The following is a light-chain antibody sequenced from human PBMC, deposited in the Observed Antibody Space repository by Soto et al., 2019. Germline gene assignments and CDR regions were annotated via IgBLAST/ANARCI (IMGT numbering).Light chain of an antibody. CDR3: ISHSSSSTLVV. V-gene: IGLV2-14*03. CDR1: SSDVGGYNY. Sequence: QSALTQPASMSGSPGQSITISCTGTSSDVGGYNYVSWYRQHPGKAPKLMIYDVNNRPSGVSNRFSDSKSGNTASQTISGLQAEDEADYDCISHSSSSTLVVFGGGTELTVL. CDR2: DVN. J-gene: IGLJ2*01.